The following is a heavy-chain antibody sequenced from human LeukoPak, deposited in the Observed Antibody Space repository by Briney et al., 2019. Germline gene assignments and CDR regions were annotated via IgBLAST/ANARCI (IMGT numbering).Heavy chain of an antibody. Sequence: SETLSLTCTVSGASISSYYWSWIRQPPGKGLEWIGYIYYSGSTNYNPSLKSRVTISVDTSKDQFSLKLSSVTAADTAVYYCARGMRSYSFDYWGQGTLVTVSS. D-gene: IGHD1-26*01. J-gene: IGHJ4*02. CDR2: IYYSGST. V-gene: IGHV4-59*01. CDR1: GASISSYY. CDR3: ARGMRSYSFDY.